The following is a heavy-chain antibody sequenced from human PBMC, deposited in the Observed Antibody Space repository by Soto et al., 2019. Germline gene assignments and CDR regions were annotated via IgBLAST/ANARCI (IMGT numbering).Heavy chain of an antibody. D-gene: IGHD3-3*01. J-gene: IGHJ6*03. CDR3: ARERITIFGVVTSYYMDV. CDR1: GFTFSDYY. CDR2: ISSSGSTI. V-gene: IGHV3-11*01. Sequence: PGGSLRLSCAASGFTFSDYYMSWIRQAPGKGLEWVSYISSSGSTIYYADSVKGRFTISRDNAKNSLYLQMNSLRAEDTAVYYCARERITIFGVVTSYYMDVWGKGTTVTVSS.